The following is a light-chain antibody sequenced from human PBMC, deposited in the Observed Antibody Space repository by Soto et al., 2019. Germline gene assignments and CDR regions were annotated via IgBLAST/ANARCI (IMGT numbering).Light chain of an antibody. CDR1: QDIRGA. V-gene: IGKV1-13*02. J-gene: IGKJ5*01. CDR3: QQFNSDPIT. CDR2: DVS. Sequence: AIQVTQSPSSLSASVGDRVTITCRASQDIRGALAWYQQKPGKAPRLLIYDVSTLESGVPSRFSGSGSWTEFTLSISSLQPEDFGTYYCQQFNSDPITFGHGTRLEIK.